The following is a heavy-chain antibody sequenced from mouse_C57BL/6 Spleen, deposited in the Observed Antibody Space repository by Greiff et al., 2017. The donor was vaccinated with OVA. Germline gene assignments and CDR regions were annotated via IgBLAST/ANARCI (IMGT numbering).Heavy chain of an antibody. Sequence: EVQLVESGGGLVKPGGSLKLSCAASGFTFSSYAMSWVRQTPEKRLEWVATISDGGSYTYYPDNVKGRFTISRDNAKNNLYLQMSHLKSEDTAMYYCARDRDSKGYFDVWGTGTTVTVSS. J-gene: IGHJ1*03. CDR1: GFTFSSYA. CDR2: ISDGGSYT. V-gene: IGHV5-4*01. CDR3: ARDRDSKGYFDV. D-gene: IGHD2-5*01.